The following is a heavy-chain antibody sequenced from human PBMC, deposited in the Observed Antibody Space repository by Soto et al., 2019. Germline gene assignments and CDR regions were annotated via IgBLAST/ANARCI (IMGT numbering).Heavy chain of an antibody. D-gene: IGHD3-22*01. V-gene: IGHV3-48*03. Sequence: PGGSLRLSCAASGFTFSSYEMNWVRQAPGKGLEWVSYISSSGSTIYYADSVKGRFTISRDNAKNSLYLQMNSLRAEDTAVYYCARAKYYYDSSGYFDYWGQGALVTVS. CDR1: GFTFSSYE. CDR2: ISSSGSTI. CDR3: ARAKYYYDSSGYFDY. J-gene: IGHJ4*02.